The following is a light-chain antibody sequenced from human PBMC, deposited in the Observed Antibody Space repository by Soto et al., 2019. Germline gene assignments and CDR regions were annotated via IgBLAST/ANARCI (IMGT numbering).Light chain of an antibody. CDR1: SSDIINYNY. CDR2: DVS. J-gene: IGLJ2*01. V-gene: IGLV2-14*03. Sequence: QSVLTQPASVSGSPGQSITISCSGSSSDIINYNYVSWYQQHPGQAPKLMIYDVSNRPSGISNRFSGSKSGNTASLTISGLQAEDEADYYCSSKTSTSTLLFGGGTQLTVL. CDR3: SSKTSTSTLL.